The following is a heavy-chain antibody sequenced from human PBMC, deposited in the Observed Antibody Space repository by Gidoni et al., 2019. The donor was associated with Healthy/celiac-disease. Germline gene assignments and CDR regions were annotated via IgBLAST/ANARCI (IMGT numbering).Heavy chain of an antibody. D-gene: IGHD2-2*01. CDR2: IIPICGTA. Sequence: QVQLVQSGSEVKKPGSSVKVSCKASGGTFSSYAISWVRQAPGQGLEWMGGIIPICGTANYAQKFQGRVTITADESTSTAYMELSSLRSEDTAVYYCARGSCSSTSCRRHYYYGMDVWGQGTTVTVSS. CDR3: ARGSCSSTSCRRHYYYGMDV. CDR1: GGTFSSYA. V-gene: IGHV1-69*01. J-gene: IGHJ6*02.